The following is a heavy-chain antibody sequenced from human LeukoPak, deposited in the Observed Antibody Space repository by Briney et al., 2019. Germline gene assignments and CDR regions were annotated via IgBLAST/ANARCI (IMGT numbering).Heavy chain of an antibody. CDR3: ARDRCSGGSCDSGAEYFQH. CDR1: GFTFSS. CDR2: IWYDGGKE. J-gene: IGHJ1*01. Sequence: GGSLRLSCAASGFTFSSMHWVRQVPGKGLEGVAVIWYDGGKEYYAYSVKGRFTISRDNSKNTLYLQMNSLRAEDTAVYYCARDRCSGGSCDSGAEYFQHWGQGTLVTVSS. D-gene: IGHD2-15*01. V-gene: IGHV3-33*01.